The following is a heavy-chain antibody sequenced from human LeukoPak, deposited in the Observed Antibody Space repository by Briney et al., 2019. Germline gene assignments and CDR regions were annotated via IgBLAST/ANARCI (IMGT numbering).Heavy chain of an antibody. CDR1: GFSFSSYS. V-gene: IGHV3-21*01. CDR3: ARASLSEIIAEEAFFDS. CDR2: ISGSSTYI. D-gene: IGHD2/OR15-2a*01. J-gene: IGHJ4*02. Sequence: GGPQRLSCAASGFSFSSYSVNWVPQATGKGVERVSSISGSSTYIYSANWLKRRFSFPSDNDKNALYLQTNILRAEDTDGYFCARASLSEIIAEEAFFDSWGQGTLVTV.